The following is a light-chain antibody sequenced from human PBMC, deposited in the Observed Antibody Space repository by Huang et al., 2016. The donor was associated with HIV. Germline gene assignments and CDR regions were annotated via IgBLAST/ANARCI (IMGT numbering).Light chain of an antibody. J-gene: IGKJ4*01. V-gene: IGKV1-39*01. CDR3: QQSYDTPLT. CDR2: GAS. CDR1: QSISTY. Sequence: QMTQSPSSLSTSVGDRVTITCRASQSISTYLNWYQQKPGKAPELLIYGASSLQSGVPSRFSGNGSGTHFTLTINSLRFEDFASYYFQQSYDTPLTFGGGTKVEI.